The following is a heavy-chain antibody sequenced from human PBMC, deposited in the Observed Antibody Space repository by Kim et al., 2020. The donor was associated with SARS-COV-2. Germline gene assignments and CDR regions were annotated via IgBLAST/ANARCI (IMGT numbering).Heavy chain of an antibody. J-gene: IGHJ5*02. V-gene: IGHV4-34*01. Sequence: SETLSLTCAVYGGSFSGHYWSWIRQPPGKGLEWIGEINHSGSTNYNPSLKSRVTISVDTSKNQFSLKLSSVTAADTAVYYCASGLHSSSWYVQTGPFDP. CDR1: GGSFSGHY. CDR2: INHSGST. D-gene: IGHD6-13*01. CDR3: ASGLHSSSWYVQTGPFDP.